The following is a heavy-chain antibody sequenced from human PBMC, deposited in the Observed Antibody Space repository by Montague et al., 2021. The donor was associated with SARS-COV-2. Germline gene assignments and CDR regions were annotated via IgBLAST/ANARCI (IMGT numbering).Heavy chain of an antibody. CDR3: ARAHADSVYHFWSGSVTSTSLDV. CDR2: IGTDGDT. Sequence: SLRLSCSSSGFTFSSHDLHWFRQSPGKGLQWVSAIGTDGDTYYEXSVEGRLTISREDDKSSLSLQMTSLTAGDTAVYYCARAHADSVYHFWSGSVTSTSLDVWGKGTAVTVPS. V-gene: IGHV3-13*01. J-gene: IGHJ6*04. D-gene: IGHD3-3*01. CDR1: GFTFSSHD.